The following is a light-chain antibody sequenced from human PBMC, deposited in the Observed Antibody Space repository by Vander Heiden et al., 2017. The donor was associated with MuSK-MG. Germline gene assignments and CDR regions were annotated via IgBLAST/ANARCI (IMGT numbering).Light chain of an antibody. J-gene: IGKJ3*01. V-gene: IGKV1-27*01. CDR1: QDISNY. CDR3: QKDNSAPRT. CDR2: GAF. Sequence: DIQMTQSPPSLSASIGDRVTITCRASQDISNYLAWYQQKPGKVPKLLIYGAFTLQSGVPSRFSGSGSGTGFTLTISSLQPEDVATYYCQKDNSAPRTFGPGTKVDIK.